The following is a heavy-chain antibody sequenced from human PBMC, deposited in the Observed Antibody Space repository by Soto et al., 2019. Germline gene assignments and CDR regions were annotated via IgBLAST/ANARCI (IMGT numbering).Heavy chain of an antibody. CDR1: GGSISSSSYY. Sequence: PSEPLSLTCTVSGGSISSSSYYWGWIRQPPGKGLEWIGSIYYSGSTYYNPSLKSRVTISVDTSKNQFSLKLSSVTAADTAVYYCARRGDGYIPFDYWGQGALVTVSS. CDR3: ARRGDGYIPFDY. J-gene: IGHJ4*02. D-gene: IGHD5-12*01. CDR2: IYYSGST. V-gene: IGHV4-39*01.